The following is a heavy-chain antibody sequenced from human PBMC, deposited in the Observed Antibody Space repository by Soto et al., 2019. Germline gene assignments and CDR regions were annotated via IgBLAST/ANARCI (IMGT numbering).Heavy chain of an antibody. CDR3: ARDYNYDFWSGYYIGGGF. D-gene: IGHD3-3*01. Sequence: QVQLVQSGAEVKKPGASVKVSCKASGYTFTSYGISWVRQAPGQGLEWMGWISAYNGNTNYARKLQGRVTMTTDTSTSTAYMELRSLRSDDTAVYYCARDYNYDFWSGYYIGGGFWGQGTLVTVSS. V-gene: IGHV1-18*04. CDR1: GYTFTSYG. CDR2: ISAYNGNT. J-gene: IGHJ4*02.